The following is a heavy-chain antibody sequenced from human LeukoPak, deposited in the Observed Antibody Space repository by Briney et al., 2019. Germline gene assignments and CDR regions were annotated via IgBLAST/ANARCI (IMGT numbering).Heavy chain of an antibody. CDR3: AKRRGGSGSYSSDFDY. J-gene: IGHJ4*02. CDR1: GGTFSNYA. V-gene: IGHV1-69*13. Sequence: ASVKVSCKASGGTFSNYAISWVRQAPGQGLEWMGGIIPIFDTADYAQKFQGRLTITADESTSTAYMELSSLRAEDTAVYYCAKRRGGSGSYSSDFDYWGQGTLVTVSS. CDR2: IIPIFDTA. D-gene: IGHD1-26*01.